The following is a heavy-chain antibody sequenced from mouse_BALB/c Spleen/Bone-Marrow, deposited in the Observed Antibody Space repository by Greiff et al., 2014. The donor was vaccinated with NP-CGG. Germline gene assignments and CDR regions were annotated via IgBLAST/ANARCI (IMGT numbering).Heavy chain of an antibody. D-gene: IGHD2-12*01. CDR2: IDPENGDT. J-gene: IGHJ4*01. CDR3: KGLGDDDYYAMDY. CDR1: GFNIKDYY. Sequence: DVKLVESGAELVRSGASVRLSCTASGFNIKDYYVHWVKQRPEQGLEWIGWIDPENGDTEYAPKFQGEATMTADTSSNTAYLHLNSLTSEGTAGYYCKGLGDDDYYAMDYWGQGTSVTVSS. V-gene: IGHV14-4*02.